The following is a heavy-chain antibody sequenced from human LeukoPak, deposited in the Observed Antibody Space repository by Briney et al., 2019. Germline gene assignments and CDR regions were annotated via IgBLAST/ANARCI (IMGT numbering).Heavy chain of an antibody. V-gene: IGHV1-69*05. CDR3: ARDYGDYGGNDAFDI. Sequence: ASVKVSCKASGGTFSSYAISWVRQAPGQGLEWMGGIIPIFGTANCAQKFQGRVTITTDESTNTAYMELSSLRSEDTAVYYCARDYGDYGGNDAFDIWGQGTMVTVSS. CDR1: GGTFSSYA. D-gene: IGHD4-17*01. J-gene: IGHJ3*02. CDR2: IIPIFGTA.